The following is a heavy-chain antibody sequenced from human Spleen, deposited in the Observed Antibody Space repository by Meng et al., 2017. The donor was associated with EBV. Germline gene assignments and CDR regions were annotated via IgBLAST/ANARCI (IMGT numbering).Heavy chain of an antibody. CDR1: GGSLSGSH. CDR2: IYHSGST. J-gene: IGHJ4*02. V-gene: IGHV4-34*01. D-gene: IGHD6-19*01. CDR3: ARDVGIAVAASFDY. Sequence: QVQVPEWGAGLLKPSEALSFTCAVSGGSLSGSHWRWIRQPPGRGLEWIGEIYHSGSTNYNPSLKSRVTISVDKSKNQFSLKLSSVTAADTAVYYCARDVGIAVAASFDYWGQGTLVTVSS.